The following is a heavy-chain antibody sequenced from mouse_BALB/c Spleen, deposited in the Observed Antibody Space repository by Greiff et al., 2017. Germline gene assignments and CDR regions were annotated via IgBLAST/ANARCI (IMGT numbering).Heavy chain of an antibody. Sequence: DVKLVESGGGLVQPGGSLRLSCATSGFTFTDYYMSWVRQPPGKALEWLGFIRNKANGYTTEYSASVKGRFTISRDNSQSILYLQMNTLRAEDSATYYCARDEGNYVDAMDYWGQGTSVTVSS. V-gene: IGHV7-3*02. D-gene: IGHD2-1*01. CDR1: GFTFTDYY. J-gene: IGHJ4*01. CDR2: IRNKANGYTT. CDR3: ARDEGNYVDAMDY.